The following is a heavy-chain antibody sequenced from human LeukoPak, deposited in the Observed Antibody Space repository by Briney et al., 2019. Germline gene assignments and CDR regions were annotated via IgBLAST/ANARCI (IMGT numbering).Heavy chain of an antibody. D-gene: IGHD4-23*01. Sequence: ASVKVSCKASGYTFTGYYMHWVRQAPGQGLEWMGWINPNSGGTNYAQKFQGRGTMTRDTSISTAYMELSRVRSDETVVYYCARPRTSVVMGDDDFDIWGKGTTVTVSS. CDR1: GYTFTGYY. CDR2: INPNSGGT. CDR3: ARPRTSVVMGDDDFDI. V-gene: IGHV1-2*02. J-gene: IGHJ6*04.